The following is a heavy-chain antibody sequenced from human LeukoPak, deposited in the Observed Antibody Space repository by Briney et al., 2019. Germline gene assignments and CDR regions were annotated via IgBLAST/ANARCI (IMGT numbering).Heavy chain of an antibody. CDR3: AKSLPGGGDDLPDHSYYYMDV. Sequence: GGSLRLSCAASGFTVSNSYMTWVRQAPGKGLKWVSVIYSGAGTYYADSVKDRFTISRDNSKNTLYLQLNSLRVEDTAVYYCAKSLPGGGDDLPDHSYYYMDVWGKGTTVIVSS. CDR2: IYSGAGT. V-gene: IGHV3-66*01. J-gene: IGHJ6*03. D-gene: IGHD5-12*01. CDR1: GFTVSNSY.